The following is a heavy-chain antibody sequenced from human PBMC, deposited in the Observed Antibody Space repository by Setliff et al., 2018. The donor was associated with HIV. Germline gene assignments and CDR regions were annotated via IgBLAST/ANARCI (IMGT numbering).Heavy chain of an antibody. CDR2: IFFTGNT. CDR1: GGSISGYY. Sequence: PSETLSLTCTVSGGSISGYYWSWIRQPPGKGLEYIGSIFFTGNTIYNPSLKARVTLPVDMSKNQVFLRLSSVTAAETAVYYCVRGYCSSTTCYEDYYYMAVWGKGSTVTVSS. J-gene: IGHJ6*03. V-gene: IGHV4-59*01. D-gene: IGHD2-2*01. CDR3: VRGYCSSTTCYEDYYYMAV.